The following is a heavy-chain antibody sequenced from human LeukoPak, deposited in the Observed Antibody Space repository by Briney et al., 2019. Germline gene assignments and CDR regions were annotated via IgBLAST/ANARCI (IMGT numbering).Heavy chain of an antibody. J-gene: IGHJ4*02. V-gene: IGHV3-30*18. D-gene: IGHD5-18*01. CDR1: GFTFSTYG. CDR2: ISYDGSNK. Sequence: PGGSLRLSCAASGFTFSTYGMHWVRQAPGKGLEWVAVISYDGSNKYYADSVKGRFTISRDNSKNTLYLQMNSRRAEDTAVYYCAKDVREYSYGLFDYWGQGTLVTVSS. CDR3: AKDVREYSYGLFDY.